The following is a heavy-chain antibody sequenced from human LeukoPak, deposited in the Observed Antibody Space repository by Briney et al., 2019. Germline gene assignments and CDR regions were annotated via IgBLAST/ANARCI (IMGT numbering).Heavy chain of an antibody. V-gene: IGHV4-4*07. CDR2: IYTSGST. Sequence: KSSETLSLTCTVSGGSISSYYWSWLRQPAGKGLEWLGRIYTSGSTNYNPSLKSRVTMSVDTSKNQFSLKLSSVTAADTAVYYCARIGPSWIIDYWGQGTLVTVSS. J-gene: IGHJ4*02. D-gene: IGHD5-12*01. CDR1: GGSISSYY. CDR3: ARIGPSWIIDY.